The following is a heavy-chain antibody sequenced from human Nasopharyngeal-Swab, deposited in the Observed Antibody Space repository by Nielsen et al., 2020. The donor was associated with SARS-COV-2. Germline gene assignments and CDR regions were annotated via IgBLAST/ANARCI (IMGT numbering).Heavy chain of an antibody. J-gene: IGHJ3*02. V-gene: IGHV3-9*01. CDR3: AKDYDSSGYDSAFDI. CDR1: GFTFDDYA. Sequence: SLKISCAASGFTFDDYAMHWVRQAPGKGLEWVSGISWNSGSIGYADSVKGRFTISRDNAKNSLYLQMNSLRAEGTALYYCAKDYDSSGYDSAFDIWGQGTMVTVSS. D-gene: IGHD3-22*01. CDR2: ISWNSGSI.